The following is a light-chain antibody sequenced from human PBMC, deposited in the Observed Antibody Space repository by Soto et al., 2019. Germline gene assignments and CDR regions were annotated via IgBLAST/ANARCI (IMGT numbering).Light chain of an antibody. CDR3: QTWDTGARVV. J-gene: IGLJ2*01. CDR2: LSSDGSH. V-gene: IGLV4-69*01. CDR1: SGHSSYA. Sequence: QSVLTQSPSASASLGASVKLTCTLSSGHSSYAIAWHQQQPEKGPRYLMKLSSDGSHSKGDGIPDRFSGSSSGAERYLTISGRQSEDEADYYCQTWDTGARVVFGGGTQLTVL.